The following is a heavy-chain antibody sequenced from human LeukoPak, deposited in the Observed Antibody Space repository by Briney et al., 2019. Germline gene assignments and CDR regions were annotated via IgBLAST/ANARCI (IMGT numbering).Heavy chain of an antibody. CDR3: ARVSIIAAAGYNWFDP. Sequence: PSETLSLTCTVSGGSISSSSYYWGWIRQPPGKGLEWIGSIYYSGSTNYNPSLKSRVTISVDTSKNQFSLKLSSVTAADTAVYYCARVSIIAAAGYNWFDPWGQGTLVTVSS. D-gene: IGHD6-13*01. CDR2: IYYSGST. J-gene: IGHJ5*02. V-gene: IGHV4-39*07. CDR1: GGSISSSSYY.